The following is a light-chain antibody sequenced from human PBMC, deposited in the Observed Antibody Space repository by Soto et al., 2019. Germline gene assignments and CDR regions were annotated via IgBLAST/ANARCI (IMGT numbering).Light chain of an antibody. CDR3: QQSGSGIT. V-gene: IGKV1-12*01. CDR2: GAS. Sequence: DIQMTQSPSSVSVSVGDRVTITCRASQGIGSGLAWYQQKPGTAPKLLIYGASNLYRGVPSRFSGSGSGTEFSLTISSLQPEDFATYYCQQSGSGITFGQGTRLEMK. CDR1: QGIGSG. J-gene: IGKJ5*01.